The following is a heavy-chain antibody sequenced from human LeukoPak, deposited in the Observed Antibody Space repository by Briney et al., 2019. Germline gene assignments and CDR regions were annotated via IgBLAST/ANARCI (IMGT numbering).Heavy chain of an antibody. CDR1: GYSINNGYY. Sequence: SETLSLTCTVSGYSINNGYYWGWIRQPPGKGLEWIGSIYHSGSTYYKPSLKSRVTISVDTSKNQFSLKLSSVTAADTAVYYCARAYSSSWYFNWFDPWGQGTLVTVSS. CDR3: ARAYSSSWYFNWFDP. J-gene: IGHJ5*02. D-gene: IGHD6-13*01. CDR2: IYHSGST. V-gene: IGHV4-38-2*02.